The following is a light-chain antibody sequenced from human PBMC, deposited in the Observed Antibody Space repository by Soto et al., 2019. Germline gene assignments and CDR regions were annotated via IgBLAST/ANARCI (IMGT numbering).Light chain of an antibody. CDR2: NAS. CDR1: QSIGSW. CDR3: QQYNGT. J-gene: IGKJ1*01. Sequence: DIQMTQSPSTLSASVGDRVTMTCRASQSIGSWLAWYQQKPGKAPKLLIYNASILESGVQSRFSGSGPGTEFPLTISSLHPDDFATYYCQQYNGTFGQGTKVEIK. V-gene: IGKV1-5*03.